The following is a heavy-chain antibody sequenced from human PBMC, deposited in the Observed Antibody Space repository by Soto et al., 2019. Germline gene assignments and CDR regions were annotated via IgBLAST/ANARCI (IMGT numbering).Heavy chain of an antibody. CDR1: GFTVSSNY. Sequence: PGGSLRLSCAASGFTVSSNYMSWVRQAPGKGLEWVSVIYSGGSTYYADSVKGRFTISRDNSKNTLYLQMNSLRAEDTAVYYCARGFLVATMFFVYWGQGTLVTVSS. CDR3: ARGFLVATMFFVY. D-gene: IGHD5-12*01. V-gene: IGHV3-53*01. CDR2: IYSGGST. J-gene: IGHJ4*02.